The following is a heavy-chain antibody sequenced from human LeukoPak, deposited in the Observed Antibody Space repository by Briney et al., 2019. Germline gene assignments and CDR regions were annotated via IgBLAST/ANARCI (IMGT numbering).Heavy chain of an antibody. D-gene: IGHD4-23*01. CDR2: ISAYNGNT. CDR1: GYTFTSYY. J-gene: IGHJ2*01. CDR3: ARDYGGNSRHWYFDL. Sequence: ASVKVSCKASGYTFTSYYMHWVRQAPGQGLEWMRWISAYNGNTNYAQKLQGRVTMTTDTSTSTAYMELRSLRSDDTAVYYCARDYGGNSRHWYFDLWGRGTLVTVSS. V-gene: IGHV1-18*04.